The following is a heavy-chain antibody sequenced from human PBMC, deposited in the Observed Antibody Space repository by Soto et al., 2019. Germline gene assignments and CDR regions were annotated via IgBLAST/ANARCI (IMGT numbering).Heavy chain of an antibody. CDR1: GFTFSSYT. V-gene: IGHV3-23*01. CDR2: ISGSGGTT. Sequence: EVQLLESGGGLVQPGGSLRLSCAASGFTFSSYTMSWVRQAPGKGLEWVSAISGSGGTTYYADSVKGRFTISRDNSKNTLYLQMNSLRAEDTAVYYCGVGYSSSFNWFDPWGQGTLVTVSS. J-gene: IGHJ5*02. CDR3: GVGYSSSFNWFDP. D-gene: IGHD6-6*01.